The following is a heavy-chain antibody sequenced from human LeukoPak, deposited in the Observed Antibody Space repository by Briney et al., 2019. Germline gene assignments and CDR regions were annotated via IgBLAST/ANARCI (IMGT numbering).Heavy chain of an antibody. J-gene: IGHJ3*02. CDR3: ATGTSTSWGLDI. D-gene: IGHD6-6*01. CDR2: ISGGGGTM. CDR1: GFTFSSYE. Sequence: GGSLRLSCAASGFTFSSYEMNWVRQAPGKGLEWVSYISGGGGTMYYADSVKGRFTVSRNNAKNSLYLQMSSLRAEDTAVYYCATGTSTSWGLDIWGQRWMVTVSS. V-gene: IGHV3-48*03.